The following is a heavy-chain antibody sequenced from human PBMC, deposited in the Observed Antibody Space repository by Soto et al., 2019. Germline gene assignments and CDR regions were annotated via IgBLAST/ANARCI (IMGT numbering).Heavy chain of an antibody. D-gene: IGHD2-21*02. CDR1: GGSISSSHW. Sequence: PSETLSLTCAVSGGSISSSHWWGWVRQAPGKGLEWIGEIYHSGCTNYNPSLKSRITMSVDKSKNQFSVNLSSVTAADTAVYYCVRDADETAIVPAPWLVWGRGTMVTVSS. V-gene: IGHV4-4*02. J-gene: IGHJ6*02. CDR3: VRDADETAIVPAPWLV. CDR2: IYHSGCT.